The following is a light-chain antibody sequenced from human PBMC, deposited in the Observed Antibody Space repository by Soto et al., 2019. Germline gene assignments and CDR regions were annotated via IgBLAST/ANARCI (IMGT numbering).Light chain of an antibody. V-gene: IGKV1-27*01. CDR2: AAS. Sequence: DIQMTQSPSSLSASIGDRVTVPCRASRSISSYLNWYQQKPGKVPKLLIYAASTLQSGVPSRFSGSGSGTDFTLTISSLQPEDVATYYCQKYNSAPLTFGGGTKVDIK. J-gene: IGKJ4*01. CDR1: RSISSY. CDR3: QKYNSAPLT.